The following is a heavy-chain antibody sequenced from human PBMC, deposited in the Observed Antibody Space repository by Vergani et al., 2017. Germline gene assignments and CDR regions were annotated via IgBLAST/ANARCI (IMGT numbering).Heavy chain of an antibody. Sequence: EVQLVQSGAEVKTPGESLRISCKGSGYSFTSYWISWVRQMPGKGLEWMGRIDPSDSYTNYSPSFQGHVTISADKSISTAYLQWSSLKASDTAMYYCARLTGGIAAAEGFDPWGQGTLVTVSS. CDR1: GYSFTSYW. J-gene: IGHJ5*02. CDR2: IDPSDSYT. D-gene: IGHD6-13*01. CDR3: ARLTGGIAAAEGFDP. V-gene: IGHV5-10-1*01.